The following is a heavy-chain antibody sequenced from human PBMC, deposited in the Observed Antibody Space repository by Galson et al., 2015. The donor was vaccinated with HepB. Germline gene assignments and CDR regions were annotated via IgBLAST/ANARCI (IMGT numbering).Heavy chain of an antibody. Sequence: SVKVSCKASGGTFSSYTISWVRQAPGQGLEWMGRIIPILGIANYAQKFQGRVTITADKSTSTAYMELSSLRSEDTAVYYCARLLTGDDAFDIWGQGTMVTVSS. J-gene: IGHJ3*02. V-gene: IGHV1-69*02. D-gene: IGHD7-27*01. CDR2: IIPILGIA. CDR3: ARLLTGDDAFDI. CDR1: GGTFSSYT.